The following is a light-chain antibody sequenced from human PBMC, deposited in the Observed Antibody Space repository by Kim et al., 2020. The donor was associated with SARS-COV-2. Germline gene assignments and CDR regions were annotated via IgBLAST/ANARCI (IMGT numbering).Light chain of an antibody. CDR1: QSISSW. CDR3: QQYNTYWT. V-gene: IGKV1-5*03. J-gene: IGKJ1*01. CDR2: MAS. Sequence: DIQMTQSPSTLSASVGDRVTITCRASQSISSWLAWYQQKPGKAPKFLIYMASSLESGVPSRFSGSGSGTEFTLTISSLQPDDFATYYCQQYNTYWTFGQGTKLEI.